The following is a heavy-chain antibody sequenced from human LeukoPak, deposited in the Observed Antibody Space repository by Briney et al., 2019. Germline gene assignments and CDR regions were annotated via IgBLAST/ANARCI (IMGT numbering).Heavy chain of an antibody. J-gene: IGHJ4*02. D-gene: IGHD3-10*01. V-gene: IGHV3-21*01. CDR2: ISRYSAYI. Sequence: GGSLRLSCAASGFTFSTYSMNWVRQAPGKGLEWVSSISRYSAYIYYADSVKGRFTISRDDAKNSLYLEMNSLRAEDMAIYYCAREGVVTPDYWGQRTLVTVSS. CDR1: GFTFSTYS. CDR3: AREGVVTPDY.